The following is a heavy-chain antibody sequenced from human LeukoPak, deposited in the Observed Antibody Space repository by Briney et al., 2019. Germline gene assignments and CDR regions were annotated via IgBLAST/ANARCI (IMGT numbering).Heavy chain of an antibody. CDR2: VKSESDGWAT. J-gene: IGHJ4*02. V-gene: IGHV3-15*01. Sequence: GGSLRLSCAASGFTFSSYGMHWVRQAPGKGLEWVGRVKSESDGWATDYAAPVKGRFTISRDDSKNTLFLQMNSLKTEDTAVYYCTTGDYYWGQGTLVTVSS. CDR1: GFTFSSYG. D-gene: IGHD5-12*01. CDR3: TTGDYY.